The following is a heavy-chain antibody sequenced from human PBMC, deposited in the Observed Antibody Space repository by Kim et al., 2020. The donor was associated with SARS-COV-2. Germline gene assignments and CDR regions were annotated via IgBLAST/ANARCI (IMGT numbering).Heavy chain of an antibody. D-gene: IGHD3-9*01. V-gene: IGHV3-49*03. CDR3: TRVHFDWLREGIDY. J-gene: IGHJ4*02. CDR2: IRSKAYGGTT. CDR1: GFTFGDYA. Sequence: GGSLRLSCTASGFTFGDYAMSWFRQAPGKGLEWVGFIRSKAYGGTTEYAASVKGRFTISRDDSKSIAYLQMNSLKTEDTAVYYCTRVHFDWLREGIDYWGQGTLVTVSS.